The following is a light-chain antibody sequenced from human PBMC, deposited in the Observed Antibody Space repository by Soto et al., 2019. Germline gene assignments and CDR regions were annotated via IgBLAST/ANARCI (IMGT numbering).Light chain of an antibody. Sequence: EIVLTQSPGTLSLSPGERATLSCMASQSVRSSYLAWYQQKPGQAPRLLIYGASSRATGIPDRFSGSGSGTDFTLTISRLEPEDFAVYYCQQYGSSVTFGQGTKVDIK. J-gene: IGKJ1*01. V-gene: IGKV3-20*01. CDR1: QSVRSSY. CDR3: QQYGSSVT. CDR2: GAS.